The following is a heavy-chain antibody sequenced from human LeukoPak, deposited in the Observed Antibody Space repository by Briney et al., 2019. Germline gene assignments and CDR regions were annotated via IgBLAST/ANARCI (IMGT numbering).Heavy chain of an antibody. Sequence: SETLSLIXAVYGGSFSGYYWSWIRQPPGKGLEWIGEINHSGSTNYNPSLKSRVTISVDTSKNQFSLKLSSVTAADTAVYYCASRRPDIVVVPAAKRSYYYYYMDVWGKGTTVTVSS. CDR2: INHSGST. V-gene: IGHV4-34*01. J-gene: IGHJ6*03. D-gene: IGHD2-2*01. CDR3: ASRRPDIVVVPAAKRSYYYYYMDV. CDR1: GGSFSGYY.